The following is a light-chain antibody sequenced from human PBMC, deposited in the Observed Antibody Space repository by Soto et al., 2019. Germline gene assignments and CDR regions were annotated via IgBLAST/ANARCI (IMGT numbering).Light chain of an antibody. CDR1: QSLSGGY. J-gene: IGKJ5*01. V-gene: IGKV3-20*01. CDR2: SAS. Sequence: EIVLTKSPGTLSLSPGERATLSCRASQSLSGGYLAWFQQKPGQTPRLLIYSASNRATGIPDRFSGSGSGTDFTLTISRLEPEDFVVYYCQQNGSLPITFGQGTRLEIK. CDR3: QQNGSLPIT.